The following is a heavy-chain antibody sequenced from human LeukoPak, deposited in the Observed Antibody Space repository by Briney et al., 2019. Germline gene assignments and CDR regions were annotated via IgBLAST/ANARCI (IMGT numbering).Heavy chain of an antibody. CDR1: GFTFSSYW. Sequence: TGRSLRLSCAASGFTFSSYWMSWVRQAPGKGLEWLANIRQDGSEKYYVDSVKGRFTISRDNSKNTLYLQMNSLRAEDTAVYYCAKDTGSLIWGQGTMVTVSS. J-gene: IGHJ3*02. V-gene: IGHV3-7*03. CDR3: AKDTGSLI. D-gene: IGHD2-15*01. CDR2: IRQDGSEK.